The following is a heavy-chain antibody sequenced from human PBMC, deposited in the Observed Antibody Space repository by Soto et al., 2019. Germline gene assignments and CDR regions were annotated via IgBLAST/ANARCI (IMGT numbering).Heavy chain of an antibody. J-gene: IGHJ4*02. CDR2: ISGSGDST. D-gene: IGHD1-26*01. CDR1: GFTFSSVA. V-gene: IGHV3-23*01. Sequence: GGSLRLSCVGSGFTFSSVAMTWVLQAPGKGLEWVSSISGSGDSTYYADSVKGRFTISRDNSKNTLYLQMNSLRAEDTALYYCAREFTIVPHDYWGQGTLVTVSS. CDR3: AREFTIVPHDY.